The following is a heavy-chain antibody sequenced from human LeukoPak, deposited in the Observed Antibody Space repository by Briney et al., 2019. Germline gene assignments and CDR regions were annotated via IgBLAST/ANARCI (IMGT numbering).Heavy chain of an antibody. J-gene: IGHJ6*03. Sequence: GGSLRLSCAASGFTFSSYWMHWVRQAPGKGLVWVSRINSDGSSTSYADSVKGRFTISRDNAKNTLYLQMNSLRAEDTAVYYCAREGRIVGAKTSYYYCYYMDVWGKGTTVTVSS. CDR2: INSDGSST. V-gene: IGHV3-74*01. CDR1: GFTFSSYW. D-gene: IGHD1-26*01. CDR3: AREGRIVGAKTSYYYCYYMDV.